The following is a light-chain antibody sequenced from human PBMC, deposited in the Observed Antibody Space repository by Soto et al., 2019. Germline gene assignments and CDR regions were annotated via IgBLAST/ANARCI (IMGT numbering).Light chain of an antibody. J-gene: IGLJ1*01. CDR3: AAWDGSLNGFYV. CDR1: SSNFGSNT. V-gene: IGLV1-44*01. CDR2: SNN. Sequence: QSVLTQPPSASETPGQRVTISCSGRSSNFGSNTVNWYQQLPGTAPKLLIYSNNQRPSGVPDRFSGSKSGTSASLAISGLQSEDEADYYCAAWDGSLNGFYVFGTGTKVTVL.